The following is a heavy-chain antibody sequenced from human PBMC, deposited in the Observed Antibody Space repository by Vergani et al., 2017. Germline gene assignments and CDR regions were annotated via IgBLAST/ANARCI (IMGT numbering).Heavy chain of an antibody. J-gene: IGHJ6*02. CDR3: ARERIVVVVAANYYYYYGMDV. CDR1: GGYISSGDYY. Sequence: QVQLQESGPGLVEPSQTLSLTCTVSGGYISSGDYYWSWIRQPPGKGLEWIGYIYYSGSTYYNPYLKSRVTISVDTSKNQFSLKLSSVTAADTAVYYCARERIVVVVAANYYYYYGMDVWGQGP. V-gene: IGHV4-30-4*08. D-gene: IGHD2-15*01. CDR2: IYYSGST.